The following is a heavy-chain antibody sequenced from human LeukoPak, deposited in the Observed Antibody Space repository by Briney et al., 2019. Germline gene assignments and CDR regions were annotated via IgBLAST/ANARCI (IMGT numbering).Heavy chain of an antibody. V-gene: IGHV3-21*01. CDR2: ISSGGTHI. CDR3: ASRFCTNGVCHFDS. Sequence: PGGSLRLSCAASGFTVSSNYMSWVRQAPGKGLQWVSSISSGGTHIYYADSVKGRFTISRDNAKNSLSLQMNSLRAEDTAVYYCASRFCTNGVCHFDSWGQGTLVTVSS. CDR1: GFTVSSNY. D-gene: IGHD2-8*01. J-gene: IGHJ4*02.